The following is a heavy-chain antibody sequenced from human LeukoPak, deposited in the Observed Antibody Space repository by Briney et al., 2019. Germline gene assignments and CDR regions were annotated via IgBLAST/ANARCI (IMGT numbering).Heavy chain of an antibody. Sequence: GGSLRLSCAASGFTFSNYWLSWVRQAPGKGLEWVANIHLHGSERYYLDSVKGRFTISRDNAKNSLYLQMNSLRAEDTAVYYCARGPLYSGYTQNYYYMDVWGKGTTVTVSS. V-gene: IGHV3-7*01. D-gene: IGHD5-12*01. CDR2: IHLHGSER. CDR3: ARGPLYSGYTQNYYYMDV. CDR1: GFTFSNYW. J-gene: IGHJ6*03.